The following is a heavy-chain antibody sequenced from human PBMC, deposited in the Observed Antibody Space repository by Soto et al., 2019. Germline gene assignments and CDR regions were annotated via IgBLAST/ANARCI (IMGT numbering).Heavy chain of an antibody. D-gene: IGHD3-3*01. V-gene: IGHV3-23*01. CDR2: ISGSGGST. CDR1: GFTFSSYA. CDR3: AKVLRRTEWPPLNFDY. J-gene: IGHJ4*02. Sequence: PGGSLRLSCAASGFTFSSYAMSWVRQAPGKGLEWVSAISGSGGSTYYADSVKGRFTISRDNSKNTLYLQMNSLRAEDTAVYYCAKVLRRTEWPPLNFDYWGQGTLVTVSS.